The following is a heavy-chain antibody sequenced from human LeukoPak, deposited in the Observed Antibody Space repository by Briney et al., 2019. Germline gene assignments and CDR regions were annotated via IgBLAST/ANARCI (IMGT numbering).Heavy chain of an antibody. Sequence: GVSLRLSCAASGFTVITNDMTWVRQAPGKGLEWVSVLYSDGNTKYADSVQGRFTISRDNSKNTLYLEMNSLSPDDTAVYYCARDVEPLAANTLAYWGQGTLVTVSS. D-gene: IGHD1-14*01. V-gene: IGHV3-53*01. CDR2: LYSDGNT. J-gene: IGHJ4*02. CDR3: ARDVEPLAANTLAY. CDR1: GFTVITND.